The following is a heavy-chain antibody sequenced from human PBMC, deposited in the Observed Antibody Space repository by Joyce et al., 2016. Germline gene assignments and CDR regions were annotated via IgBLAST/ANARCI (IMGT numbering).Heavy chain of an antibody. J-gene: IGHJ4*02. Sequence: QITLKESGPTLVKPTQTLTLTCTFSGFSLTTSGVGVAWIRQPPGKALEWLAVIYGHEDKRYSPSLKSRLTITKDISKTQVVPTLTNMDPVDTATYYCAHMGAYFFYSSGSNVFDYWGQGALVTVSS. V-gene: IGHV2-5*01. CDR1: GFSLTTSGVG. CDR2: IYGHEDK. CDR3: AHMGAYFFYSSGSNVFDY. D-gene: IGHD3-22*01.